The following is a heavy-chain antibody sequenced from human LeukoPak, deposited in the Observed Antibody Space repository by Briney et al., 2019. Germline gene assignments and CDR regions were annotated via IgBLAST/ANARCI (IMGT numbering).Heavy chain of an antibody. D-gene: IGHD2-2*01. CDR1: GYTFTGYY. CDR3: ARELVVPAALPPYYYYYYGMDV. V-gene: IGHV1-2*06. CDR2: INPNSGGT. Sequence: GASVKVSCKASGYTFTGYYMHWVRQAPGQGLEWMGRINPNSGGTNYAQKFQGRVTMTRDTSISTAYMELSRLRSDDTAVYYCARELVVPAALPPYYYYYYGMDVWGQGTTVTVSS. J-gene: IGHJ6*02.